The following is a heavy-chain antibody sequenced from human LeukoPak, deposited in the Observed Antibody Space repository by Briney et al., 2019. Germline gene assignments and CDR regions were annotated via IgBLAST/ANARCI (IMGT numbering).Heavy chain of an antibody. CDR1: GYTFTSYG. D-gene: IGHD2-15*01. CDR2: ISAYNGNT. V-gene: IGHV1-18*01. J-gene: IGHJ5*02. Sequence: GASVKVSCKASGYTFTSYGISWVRQAPGQGLEWMGWISAYNGNTNYAQKLQGRVTMTTDTSTSTAYMELRSLRSDDTAVYYCARVISPQYCSGGSCYSVWFDPWGQGTLVTASS. CDR3: ARVISPQYCSGGSCYSVWFDP.